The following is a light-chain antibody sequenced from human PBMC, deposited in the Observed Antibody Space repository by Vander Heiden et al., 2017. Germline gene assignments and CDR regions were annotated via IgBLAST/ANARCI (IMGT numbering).Light chain of an antibody. V-gene: IGKV1-8*01. J-gene: IGKJ5*01. CDR3: QQYYSYPPT. Sequence: IRMTQSPSSFSASTGDRVTITCRASQGISSYLAWYQQKPGKAPKLLIYAASTLQSGVPSRFSGSGSGTDFTLTISCLQSEDFATYYCQQYYSYPPTFGQGTRLEIK. CDR2: AAS. CDR1: QGISSY.